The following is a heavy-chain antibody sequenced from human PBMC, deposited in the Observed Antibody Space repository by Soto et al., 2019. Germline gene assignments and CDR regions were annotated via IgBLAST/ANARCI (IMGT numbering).Heavy chain of an antibody. CDR1: GYSFTSFW. CDR3: ARRGKEFTRSFRFDP. Sequence: RGESLKISCKTFGYSFTSFWIAWVRQMPGKGLEWIGIIYPDDSDTRYSPSFQGQVTISVDKSISTAYLQWSSLKASDTATYYCARRGKEFTRSFRFDPWGQGTLVTVSS. V-gene: IGHV5-51*01. D-gene: IGHD2-2*01. CDR2: IYPDDSDT. J-gene: IGHJ5*02.